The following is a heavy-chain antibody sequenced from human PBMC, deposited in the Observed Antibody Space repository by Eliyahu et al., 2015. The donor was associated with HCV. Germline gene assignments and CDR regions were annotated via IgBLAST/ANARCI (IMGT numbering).Heavy chain of an antibody. CDR3: ARDFRGYTSD. CDR2: ITQNAIT. CDR1: GGSLSGSY. D-gene: IGHD5-18*01. J-gene: IGHJ4*02. Sequence: QVQLQQWGAGLLKPSETLSLTCAVSGGSLSGSYWSWIRQPPGKGLEWIGDITQNGITQNAITNYNPSLRSRVTISVVTSKDHFSLRLSAVTAADTAKYYCARDFRGYTSDWGQGTLVTVSS. V-gene: IGHV4-34*01.